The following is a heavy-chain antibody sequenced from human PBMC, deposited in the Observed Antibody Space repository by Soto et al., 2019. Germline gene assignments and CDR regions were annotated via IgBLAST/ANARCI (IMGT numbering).Heavy chain of an antibody. Sequence: SVKVSCKASGGTFSSYAISWVRQAPGQGLEWMGGIIPIFGTANYAQKFQGRVTITADESTSTAYMELSSLRSEDTAVYYCARDSTPGVQEIATISESYYYDYWGQGTLVTVSS. V-gene: IGHV1-69*13. CDR1: GGTFSSYA. J-gene: IGHJ4*02. D-gene: IGHD5-12*01. CDR3: ARDSTPGVQEIATISESYYYDY. CDR2: IIPIFGTA.